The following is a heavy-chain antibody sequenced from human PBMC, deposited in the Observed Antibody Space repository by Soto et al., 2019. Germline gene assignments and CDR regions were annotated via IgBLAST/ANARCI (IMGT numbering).Heavy chain of an antibody. CDR3: AKVFFGDFWSGTDNFDY. J-gene: IGHJ4*02. D-gene: IGHD3-3*01. CDR2: ISGSGGST. CDR1: GFTFSSYA. Sequence: GGSLRLSCAASGFTFSSYAMSWVRQAPGKGLEWVSAISGSGGSTYYADSVKGRFTISRDNSKNTLYLQMNSLRAKDTAVYYCAKVFFGDFWSGTDNFDYWGQGTLVTVSS. V-gene: IGHV3-23*01.